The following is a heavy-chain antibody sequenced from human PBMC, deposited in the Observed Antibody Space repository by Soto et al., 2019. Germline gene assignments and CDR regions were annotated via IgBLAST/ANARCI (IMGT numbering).Heavy chain of an antibody. D-gene: IGHD6-13*01. CDR3: AKGGPFSIAAAGTQ. J-gene: IGHJ4*02. V-gene: IGHV3-30*18. Sequence: GGSLRLSCAASGFTFSSYGMHWVRQAPGKGLEWVAVISYDGSKKYYADSVKGRFTISRDNSKNTLYLQMNSLRVEDTAVYYCAKGGPFSIAAAGTQWGQGALVTVSS. CDR1: GFTFSSYG. CDR2: ISYDGSKK.